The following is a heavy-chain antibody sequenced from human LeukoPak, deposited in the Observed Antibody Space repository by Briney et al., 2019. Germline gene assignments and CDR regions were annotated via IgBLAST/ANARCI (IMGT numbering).Heavy chain of an antibody. D-gene: IGHD3-3*01. CDR3: ARVNDFWSGYYSNYYYYYMDV. J-gene: IGHJ6*03. V-gene: IGHV3-7*01. Sequence: GRSLRLSCAGSGFTFGGYGMHWFRQAPGKGLEWVANIKQDGSEKYYVDSVKGRFTISRDNAKNSLYLQMNSLRAEDTAVYYCARVNDFWSGYYSNYYYYYMDVWGKGTTVTVSS. CDR2: IKQDGSEK. CDR1: GFTFGGYG.